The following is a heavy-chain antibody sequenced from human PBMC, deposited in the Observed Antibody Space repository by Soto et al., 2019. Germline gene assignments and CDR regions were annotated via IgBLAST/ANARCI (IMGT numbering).Heavy chain of an antibody. D-gene: IGHD2-8*01. Sequence: QVQLVESGGGLVKPGGSLRLSCAASGFTFSDYYMIWIRKDPGKGLEWVSYIIGSGSTIYYADSVKGRFTISRDKVKNSLYIQMNSMRSEDTAVYYCARVARVGYCTNCVCTQPNFDYWGHGTLVTVSS. V-gene: IGHV3-11*01. CDR2: IIGSGSTI. CDR3: ARVARVGYCTNCVCTQPNFDY. CDR1: GFTFSDYY. J-gene: IGHJ4*01.